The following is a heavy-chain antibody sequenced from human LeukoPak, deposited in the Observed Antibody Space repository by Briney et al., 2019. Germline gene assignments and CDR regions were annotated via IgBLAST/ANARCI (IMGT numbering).Heavy chain of an antibody. CDR2: FDPEDGET. D-gene: IGHD1-7*01. J-gene: IGHJ4*02. CDR1: GYSLTELS. V-gene: IGHV1-24*01. Sequence: ASVKVSCKVSGYSLTELSMHWVRQAPGKGLEWMGGFDPEDGETIYAQKFQGRVTMTEDTSTDTAYMELSSLRSEDTAVYYCATVDGGYGPNGGNFGWGQGTLVTVSS. CDR3: ATVDGGYGPNGGNFG.